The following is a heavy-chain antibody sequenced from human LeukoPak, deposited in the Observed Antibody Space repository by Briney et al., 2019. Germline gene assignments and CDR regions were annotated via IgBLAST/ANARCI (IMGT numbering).Heavy chain of an antibody. CDR3: ARGTYSYGYAFDY. J-gene: IGHJ4*02. CDR2: IYPGDSDT. V-gene: IGHV5-51*01. CDR1: GYSFTSYW. D-gene: IGHD5-18*01. Sequence: GESLKISCKGSGYSFTSYWIGWVRQMPGKGLEWMGIIYPGDSDTRYSPSFQGQVTISADKSISAAYLQWSSLKASDTAMYYCARGTYSYGYAFDYWGQGTLVTVSS.